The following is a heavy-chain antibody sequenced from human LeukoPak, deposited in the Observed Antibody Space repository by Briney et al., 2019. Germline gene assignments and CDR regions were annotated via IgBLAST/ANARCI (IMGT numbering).Heavy chain of an antibody. V-gene: IGHV3-21*01. D-gene: IGHD1-26*01. J-gene: IGHJ4*02. CDR2: ISSSKSYI. CDR3: ESGSPAGDY. Sequence: PGGSLRLSCAAPGFSFSSYSMNCVRQAPGKGLEWVSSISSSKSYIFYADSVKGRFTISRDNAKNSLYLEMTSLRAEDTAVYYCESGSPAGDYWGQGTLVTVSS. CDR1: GFSFSSYS.